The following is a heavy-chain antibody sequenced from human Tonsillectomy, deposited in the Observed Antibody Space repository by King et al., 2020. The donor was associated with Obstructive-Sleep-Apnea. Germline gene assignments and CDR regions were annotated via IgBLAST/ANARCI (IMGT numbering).Heavy chain of an antibody. CDR2: ISYDGKTK. D-gene: IGHD2-2*01. Sequence: QLVQSGGGVVQPGRSLRLSCAASGFTFSNYAMYWVRQAPGKGLECVTIISYDGKTKHYADSVMGRFTISRDNSKNTLYLQMNSLRGEDTAMYYCARGTSWRAFDYWGQGTLVTVSS. CDR1: GFTFSNYA. J-gene: IGHJ4*02. V-gene: IGHV3-30*04. CDR3: ARGTSWRAFDY.